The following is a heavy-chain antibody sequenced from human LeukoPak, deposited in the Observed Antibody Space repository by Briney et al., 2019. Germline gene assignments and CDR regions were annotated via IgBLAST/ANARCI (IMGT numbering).Heavy chain of an antibody. J-gene: IGHJ3*02. CDR1: GFAFSSYS. CDR2: ISSSSSYI. CDR3: AREMGLLTGAFDI. V-gene: IGHV3-21*01. Sequence: GESLKICCAASGFAFSSYSMSWVRQAPGKGLEWVSSISSSSSYIYYADSVKGRFTISRDNAKNSLYLQMNSLRAEDTAVYYCAREMGLLTGAFDIWGQGTMVTVSS. D-gene: IGHD1-26*01.